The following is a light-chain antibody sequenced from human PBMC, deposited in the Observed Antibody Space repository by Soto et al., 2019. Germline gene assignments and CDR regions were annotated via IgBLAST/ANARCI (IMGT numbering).Light chain of an antibody. Sequence: IVLTQSPGTLSLSPGERATLSCRASESVSSSYLAWYQQKPGQAPRLLIFGASSRATGTPDRFSGSGSGTDLTLTISRLEPEEFAVYYCQQYGSSPPWTFGQGTEVEIK. CDR2: GAS. J-gene: IGKJ1*01. V-gene: IGKV3-20*01. CDR1: ESVSSSY. CDR3: QQYGSSPPWT.